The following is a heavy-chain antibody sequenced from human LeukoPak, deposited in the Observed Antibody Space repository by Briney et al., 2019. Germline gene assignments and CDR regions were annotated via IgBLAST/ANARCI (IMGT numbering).Heavy chain of an antibody. J-gene: IGHJ4*02. CDR1: GYSINSGYF. CDR2: ISHSGTT. D-gene: IGHD1-1*01. CDR3: TREEGGTTVDY. V-gene: IGHV4-38-2*02. Sequence: SETLSLTCTVSGYSINSGYFWGWIRQPPGKGLEWIGSISHSGTTYYDPSLKSRITISQDTSKNQFSLKVSSVTAADAAAYYCTREEGGTTVDYWGQGTLVTVSS.